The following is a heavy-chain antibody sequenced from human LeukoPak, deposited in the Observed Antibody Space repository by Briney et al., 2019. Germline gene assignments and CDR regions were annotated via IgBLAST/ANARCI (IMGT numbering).Heavy chain of an antibody. D-gene: IGHD6-19*01. J-gene: IGHJ4*02. Sequence: GGSLRLSCAASGFTFSSYEMNWVRQAPGKGLEWVSYISSSGSTIYYADSVKGRFTISRDNAKNSLYLQMNSLRAEDTAVYYCATLAVAGSGYYFDYWGQGTLVTVSS. CDR1: GFTFSSYE. V-gene: IGHV3-48*03. CDR2: ISSSGSTI. CDR3: ATLAVAGSGYYFDY.